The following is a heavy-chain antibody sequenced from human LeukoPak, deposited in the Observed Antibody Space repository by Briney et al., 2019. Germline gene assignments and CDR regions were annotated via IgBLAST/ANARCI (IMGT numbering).Heavy chain of an antibody. J-gene: IGHJ3*02. Sequence: PGGSLRLSCEASRFSFSTYPMGWVRRAPGKGLEWVSGISASGDVTFHADPLKGRFTISRDNSKNTLYLQMDSLRAEDTAKYYCAKSLLTTACGTGRAFDIWGQGTMVTVSA. CDR3: AKSLLTTACGTGRAFDI. D-gene: IGHD1-26*01. CDR2: ISASGDVT. CDR1: RFSFSTYP. V-gene: IGHV3-23*01.